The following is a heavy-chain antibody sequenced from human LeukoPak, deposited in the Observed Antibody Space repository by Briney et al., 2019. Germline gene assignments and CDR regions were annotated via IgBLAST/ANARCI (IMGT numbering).Heavy chain of an antibody. CDR1: GGSISSYY. J-gene: IGHJ5*02. CDR3: ARDRFMGIVGATQGWFDP. Sequence: PSETLSLTCTVSGGSISSYYWSWIRQPAGKGLEWIGRIYTSGSTNYNPSLKSRVTMSVDTSKNQCTLKLSSVTAADTAVYYCARDRFMGIVGATQGWFDPWGQGTLVTVSS. D-gene: IGHD1-26*01. CDR2: IYTSGST. V-gene: IGHV4-4*07.